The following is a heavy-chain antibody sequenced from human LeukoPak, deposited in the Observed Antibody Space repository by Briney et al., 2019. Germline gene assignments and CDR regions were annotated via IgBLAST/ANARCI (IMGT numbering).Heavy chain of an antibody. CDR3: ASGTDYGPVEY. CDR1: GFTVSNNY. D-gene: IGHD1-1*01. Sequence: GGSLRLSCTASGFTVSNNYMSWVRQAPGKGLQWVSVIYSGGTTYYADSVKGRFTISRDNSKNTRYLQMNSLRAEDTAVYYCASGTDYGPVEYWGQGTLVTVSS. J-gene: IGHJ4*02. V-gene: IGHV3-66*01. CDR2: IYSGGTT.